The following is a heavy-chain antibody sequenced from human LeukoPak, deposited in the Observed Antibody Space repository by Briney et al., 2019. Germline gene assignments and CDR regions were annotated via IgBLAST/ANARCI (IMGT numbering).Heavy chain of an antibody. V-gene: IGHV3-23*01. CDR2: ISGSGGST. J-gene: IGHJ4*02. D-gene: IGHD5-18*01. CDR3: ARDHGGYSYAIGDY. CDR1: GFTFNNFA. Sequence: GGSLRLSCAASGFTFNNFAMSWVRQAPGKGLEWVSAISGSGGSTYYADSVKGRFTISRDNSKNTLYLQMNSLRAEDTAVYYCARDHGGYSYAIGDYWGQGTLVTVSS.